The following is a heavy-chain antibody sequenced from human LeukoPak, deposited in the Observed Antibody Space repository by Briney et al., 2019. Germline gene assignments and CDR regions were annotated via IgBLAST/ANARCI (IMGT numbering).Heavy chain of an antibody. J-gene: IGHJ4*02. CDR1: GFTFISYW. Sequence: GGSLRLSCAASGFTFISYWMHWVRQAPGKGLVWVSRINSNGSTTSYAASVKGRFTISRDTAKNTLYLQMNSLRAEDTAVYYCARGHHYYDSSAYYYWGQGTLVTVSS. D-gene: IGHD3-22*01. V-gene: IGHV3-74*01. CDR3: ARGHHYYDSSAYYY. CDR2: INSNGSTT.